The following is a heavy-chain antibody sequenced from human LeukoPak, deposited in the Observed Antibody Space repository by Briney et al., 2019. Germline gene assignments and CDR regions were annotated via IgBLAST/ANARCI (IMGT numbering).Heavy chain of an antibody. J-gene: IGHJ4*02. Sequence: GSLRLSCAAPGFTVSSNYMSWVRQAPGKGLEWISVIYSGGSTYYADSVKGRFTISRHNSKNTLYLQMNSLRAEDTAVYYCARLNRGGYWGQGTLVTVSS. CDR2: IYSGGST. V-gene: IGHV3-53*04. CDR3: ARLNRGGY. D-gene: IGHD1-14*01. CDR1: GFTVSSNY.